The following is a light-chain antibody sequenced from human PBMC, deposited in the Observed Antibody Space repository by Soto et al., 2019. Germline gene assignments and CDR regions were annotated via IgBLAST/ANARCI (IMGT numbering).Light chain of an antibody. CDR1: QSISSW. V-gene: IGKV1-5*01. J-gene: IGKJ1*01. CDR2: DAS. Sequence: DIQITQSPSTLSASVGDRVTITCRASQSISSWLAWYQQKPGKAPKLLIYDASSLESGVPSRFSGSGSGTEFTLTISSLKTDDFATXXCQQYNSYTWTFGQGTKGDIK. CDR3: QQYNSYTWT.